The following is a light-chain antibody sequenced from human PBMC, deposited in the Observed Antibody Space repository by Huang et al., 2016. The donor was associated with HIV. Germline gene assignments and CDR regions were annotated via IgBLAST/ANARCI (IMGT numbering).Light chain of an antibody. CDR1: QYVSTN. V-gene: IGKV3-15*01. CDR2: GSS. Sequence: ERVMTQSPATLSVSLGERATLSCRASQYVSTNLAWYQQKPGQAPGLLIFGSSNRVTGLPARFSGTGSGIEFTLTISSRQSEDFAVYYCQQYNNWPRTFGQGTKLEIK. CDR3: QQYNNWPRT. J-gene: IGKJ2*01.